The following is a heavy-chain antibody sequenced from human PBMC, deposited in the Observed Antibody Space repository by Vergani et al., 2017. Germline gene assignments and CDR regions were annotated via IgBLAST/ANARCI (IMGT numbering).Heavy chain of an antibody. J-gene: IGHJ6*02. V-gene: IGHV4-39*07. CDR1: GGSISSSSYY. CDR2: INHSGST. D-gene: IGHD3-3*01. Sequence: QLQLQESGPGLVKPSETLSLTCTVSGGSISSSSYYWGWIRQPPGKGLEWIGEINHSGSTNYNPSLKSRVTMSVDTSKNQFSLKLSTVTAADTAVYYWASGGRRITIFGVNPGRYGMDVWGQGTTVTVSS. CDR3: ASGGRRITIFGVNPGRYGMDV.